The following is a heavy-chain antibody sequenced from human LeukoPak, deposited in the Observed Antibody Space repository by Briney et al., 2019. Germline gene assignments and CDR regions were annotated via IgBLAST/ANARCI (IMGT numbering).Heavy chain of an antibody. V-gene: IGHV4-38-2*02. Sequence: SETLSLTCTVSGYSISTDYFWGWIRQSPGKGLEWIGSISHSGTTYYNPSLKSRVTISVDTSKNQFSLKLSSVTAADTAVYYCARVFRGYSAYWGQGTLVTVSS. J-gene: IGHJ4*02. CDR3: ARVFRGYSAY. CDR1: GYSISTDYF. D-gene: IGHD5-18*01. CDR2: ISHSGTT.